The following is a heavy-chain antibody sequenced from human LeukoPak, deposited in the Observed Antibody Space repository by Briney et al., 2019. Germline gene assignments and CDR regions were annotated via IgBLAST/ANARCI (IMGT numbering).Heavy chain of an antibody. J-gene: IGHJ3*02. CDR1: GGSISSGDYY. Sequence: SETLSLTCTVSGGSISSGDYYWSWIRQPPGKGLEWIGYIYYSGSTYYNPSLKSRVTMSVDTSKNQFSQKLSSVTAADTAVYYCARAAATDAFDIWGQGTMVTVSS. CDR3: ARAAATDAFDI. D-gene: IGHD2-15*01. CDR2: IYYSGST. V-gene: IGHV4-30-4*01.